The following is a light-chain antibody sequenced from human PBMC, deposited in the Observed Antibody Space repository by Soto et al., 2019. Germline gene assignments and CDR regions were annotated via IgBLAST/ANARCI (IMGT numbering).Light chain of an antibody. J-gene: IGLJ2*01. CDR2: RST. V-gene: IGLV1-44*01. CDR1: SSNVGSNS. CDR3: AAWDDSLDGVV. Sequence: QSVLTQPPSASGTPGQRVTISCSGRSSNVGSNSVNWYQHFPGTAPKVLIYRSTQRPSGVPDRFSGSKSGTSASLAISGLQSEDKADYYCAAWDDSLDGVVFGGGTKVTVL.